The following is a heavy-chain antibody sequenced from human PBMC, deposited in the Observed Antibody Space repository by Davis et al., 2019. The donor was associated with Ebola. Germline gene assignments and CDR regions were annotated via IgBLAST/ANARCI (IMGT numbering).Heavy chain of an antibody. D-gene: IGHD3-10*01. CDR1: GFTFSSYA. Sequence: GESLKISCAASGFTFSSYAMSWVRQAPGKGLEWVSAISGSGGSTYYADSVKGRFTISRDNSKNTLYLQMNSLRAEDTAVYYCGAYYYGSGSYYDEFFDYWGQGTLVTVSS. V-gene: IGHV3-23*01. J-gene: IGHJ4*02. CDR2: ISGSGGST. CDR3: GAYYYGSGSYYDEFFDY.